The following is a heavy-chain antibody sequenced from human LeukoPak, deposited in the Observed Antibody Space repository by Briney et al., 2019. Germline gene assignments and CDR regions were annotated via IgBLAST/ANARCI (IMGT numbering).Heavy chain of an antibody. J-gene: IGHJ4*02. V-gene: IGHV3-30*02. CDR3: ARDLEGAGRFDY. CDR2: MRYDGSDE. D-gene: IGHD3-3*01. CDR1: GFTFSNYG. Sequence: GGSLRLSCAASGFTFSNYGMHWVRQAPGKGLEWVAFMRYDGSDEYYADSVKGRFTISRDNSKNTLYLQINSLRAEDTAVYYCARDLEGAGRFDYWGQGTLVTVSS.